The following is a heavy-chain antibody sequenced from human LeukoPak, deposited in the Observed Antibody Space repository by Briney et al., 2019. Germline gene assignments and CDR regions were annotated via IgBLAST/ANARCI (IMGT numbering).Heavy chain of an antibody. V-gene: IGHV3-30*19. Sequence: GGSLRLSCAVSGFTFSCYGVHWVRQAPGEGLVWVAFISYDGSNKYNTDSVRGRFTVSRDNPKNTLYLQTNSARVEDAAVYYCAREGGYCSSTTCYFDSWGQGTLVTVSS. CDR3: AREGGYCSSTTCYFDS. CDR2: ISYDGSNK. J-gene: IGHJ4*02. D-gene: IGHD2-2*01. CDR1: GFTFSCYG.